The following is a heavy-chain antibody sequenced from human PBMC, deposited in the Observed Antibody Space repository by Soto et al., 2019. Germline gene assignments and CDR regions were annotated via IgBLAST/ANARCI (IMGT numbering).Heavy chain of an antibody. Sequence: EVQLVESGGGLVQPGRSLRLSCAASGFTFDDYAMHWVRQAPGKGLEWVSRISWNSGSIGYADSVKGRFTISRDNAKNLPDLEMDKLRGEDKALYFCAKAGGSYGNFYHWGQGTLVTVSS. CDR3: AKAGGSYGNFYH. V-gene: IGHV3-9*01. D-gene: IGHD3-16*01. J-gene: IGHJ4*02. CDR2: ISWNSGSI. CDR1: GFTFDDYA.